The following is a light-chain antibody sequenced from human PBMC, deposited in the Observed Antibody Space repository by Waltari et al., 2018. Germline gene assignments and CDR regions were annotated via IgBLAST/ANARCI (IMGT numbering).Light chain of an antibody. Sequence: SYVLTQLPSVSVAPGKTARIICGGKDVGSKSVHLYQQKPGQAPVLIVYDDSERPSGIPERFSGSKSGDTATLTVSRVEAGDEADYYCQVYYTNSDHVVFGGGTKLTVL. CDR1: DVGSKS. CDR3: QVYYTNSDHVV. V-gene: IGLV3-21*03. CDR2: DDS. J-gene: IGLJ2*01.